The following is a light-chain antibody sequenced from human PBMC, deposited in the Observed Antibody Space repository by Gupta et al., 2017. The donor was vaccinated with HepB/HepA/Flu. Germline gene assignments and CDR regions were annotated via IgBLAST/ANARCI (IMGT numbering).Light chain of an antibody. Sequence: EIVLTQSPGTLSLSPGEGATLSCRASQSVTSIYLAWYQQKPGQAPRLLIYGASSRATGIPDRFSGSGSGTDFTLTVIILEPEDFAVYYCQQDSSSPYTFGQGTKLELK. CDR3: QQDSSSPYT. CDR1: QSVTSIY. J-gene: IGKJ2*01. CDR2: GAS. V-gene: IGKV3-20*01.